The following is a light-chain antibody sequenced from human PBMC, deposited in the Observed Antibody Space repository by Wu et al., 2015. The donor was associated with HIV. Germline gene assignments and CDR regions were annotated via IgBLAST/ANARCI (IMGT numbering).Light chain of an antibody. J-gene: IGKJ1*01. CDR3: QQYNSYPT. CDR2: KAS. V-gene: IGKV1-5*03. CDR1: QSISSW. Sequence: DIQMTQSPSTLSASVGDRVTITCRASQSISSWLAWYQQKPGKAPKLLIYKASSLESGVPSRFSGSGSGTEFTLTISSLQPDDFATYYCQQYNSYPTFGQGTKGGNQT.